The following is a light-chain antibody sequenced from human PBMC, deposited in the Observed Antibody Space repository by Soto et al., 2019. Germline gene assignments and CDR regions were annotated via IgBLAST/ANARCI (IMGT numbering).Light chain of an antibody. J-gene: IGLJ1*01. V-gene: IGLV3-1*01. Sequence: SYELTQPPSVSAFPGQTASITCSGEKLGSSYASWYQQKAGQSPVLVIYQNHKRPSGIPERFSGSNSGNTATLFISGTESMDEADYYCQAWDSSAYVFGTATKVTV. CDR3: QAWDSSAYV. CDR1: KLGSSY. CDR2: QNH.